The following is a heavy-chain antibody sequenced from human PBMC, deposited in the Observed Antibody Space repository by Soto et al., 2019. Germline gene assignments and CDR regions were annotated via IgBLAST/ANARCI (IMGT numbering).Heavy chain of an antibody. J-gene: IGHJ6*03. CDR1: GFTFRSYG. CDR2: ISDGGRNK. V-gene: IGHV3-30*03. CDR3: VREYYYYYMDV. Sequence: QVQLVESGGGVVQPGTSLRLSCAASGFTFRSYGMHWVRQAPGTGLEWVEVISDGGRNKYYADSVKGRFTISRDNSKNTLYLQMNSLRAEDTAVYYCVREYYYYYMDVWGKGTTVSVSS.